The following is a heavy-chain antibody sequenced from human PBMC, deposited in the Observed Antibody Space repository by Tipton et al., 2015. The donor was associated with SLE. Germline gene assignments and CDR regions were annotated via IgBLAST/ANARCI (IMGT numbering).Heavy chain of an antibody. CDR2: LDPEDGET. J-gene: IGHJ4*02. CDR3: AMTKERTPDGLEY. Sequence: QLVQSGAEVKKPGATVKISCTGYIITDYYMHWVQQAPGKGLEWVGLLDPEDGETIYAEKFQGRVTITADTSTDTAYMELNSLRSEDTAVYYCAMTKERTPDGLEYWGQGTLVTVSS. D-gene: IGHD2-15*01. V-gene: IGHV1-69-2*01. CDR1: GYIITDYY.